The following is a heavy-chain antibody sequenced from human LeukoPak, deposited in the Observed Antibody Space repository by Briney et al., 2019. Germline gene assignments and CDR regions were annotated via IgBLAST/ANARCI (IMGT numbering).Heavy chain of an antibody. V-gene: IGHV4-39*01. Sequence: SEILSLTCTVSGGSISSSSYYWGWIRQPPGKGLEWIGSIYYSGSTYYNPSLKSRVTISVDTSKNQFSLKLSSVTAADTAVYYCARQPGYTFDYWGQGTLVTVSS. CDR2: IYYSGST. J-gene: IGHJ4*02. CDR1: GGSISSSSYY. D-gene: IGHD3-16*02. CDR3: ARQPGYTFDY.